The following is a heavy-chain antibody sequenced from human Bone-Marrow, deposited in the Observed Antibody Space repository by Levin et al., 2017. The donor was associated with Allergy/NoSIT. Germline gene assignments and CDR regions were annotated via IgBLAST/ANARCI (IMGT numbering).Heavy chain of an antibody. D-gene: IGHD1-14*01. CDR1: GFTFRTYD. CDR2: ISNDANKK. J-gene: IGHJ4*02. Sequence: GESLKISCAASGFTFRTYDMHWVRQVPGKGLEWLSFISNDANKKYYAESVKGRFTISRDNAKSMLYLQMNSLRVEDTAVYYCARIGAPGTTKDLDSWGQGILVTVSS. V-gene: IGHV3-33*01. CDR3: ARIGAPGTTKDLDS.